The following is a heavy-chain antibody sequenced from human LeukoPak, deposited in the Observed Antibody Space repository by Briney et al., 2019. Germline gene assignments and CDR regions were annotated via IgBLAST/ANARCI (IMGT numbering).Heavy chain of an antibody. D-gene: IGHD3-10*01. CDR1: GFTFSSYA. CDR3: ARDHEKLWFGELFDY. Sequence: PGGSLRLSCAASGFTFSSYAMSWVRQAPGKGLEWVSAISGSGGSTYYADSVKGRFTISRDNAKSSLYLQMDNLRAEDTAVYYCARDHEKLWFGELFDYWGQGTLVTVSS. CDR2: ISGSGGST. V-gene: IGHV3-23*01. J-gene: IGHJ4*02.